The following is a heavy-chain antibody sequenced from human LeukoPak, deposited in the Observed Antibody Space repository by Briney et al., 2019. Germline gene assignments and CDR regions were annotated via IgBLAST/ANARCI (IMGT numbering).Heavy chain of an antibody. CDR3: ARGFYSSSWYFSPKFDY. CDR1: GGSFSGYY. J-gene: IGHJ4*02. D-gene: IGHD6-13*01. Sequence: SETLSLTCAVYGGSFSGYYWSWIRQPPGKGLEWIGEINHSGSTNYNPSLKSRVTISVDTSKNQFSLKLSSVTAADTAVYYCARGFYSSSWYFSPKFDYRGQGTLVTVSS. CDR2: INHSGST. V-gene: IGHV4-34*01.